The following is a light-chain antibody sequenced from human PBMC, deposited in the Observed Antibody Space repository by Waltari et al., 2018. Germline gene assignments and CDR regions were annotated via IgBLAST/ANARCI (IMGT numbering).Light chain of an antibody. V-gene: IGKV1-33*01. Sequence: DIQMTQSPSSLSPSVGDRVTITCQASQHVSKYLNWYQQKPRKAPNLLIYDASNLQRGVPSRFSGSGSGTHFTFTISSLQPEDIATYYCQQYYNVPRTFGQGTRLEIK. J-gene: IGKJ5*01. CDR3: QQYYNVPRT. CDR2: DAS. CDR1: QHVSKY.